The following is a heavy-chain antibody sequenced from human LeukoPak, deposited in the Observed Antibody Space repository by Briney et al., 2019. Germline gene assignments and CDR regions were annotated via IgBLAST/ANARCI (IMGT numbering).Heavy chain of an antibody. CDR3: ARIRDGYNVNWFFDL. CDR2: TSYSGST. Sequence: SETLCLTCTVSGGSISSYYWSWIRQPPGKGLEWIGYTSYSGSTNSNPSPKSRVTISVDTPKNQFSLKLSSVTAADTAVYYCARIRDGYNVNWFFDLWGRGTLVTVSS. CDR1: GGSISSYY. J-gene: IGHJ2*01. D-gene: IGHD5-24*01. V-gene: IGHV4-59*01.